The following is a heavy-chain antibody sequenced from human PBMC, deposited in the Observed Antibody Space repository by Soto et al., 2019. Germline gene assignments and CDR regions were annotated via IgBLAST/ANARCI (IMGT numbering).Heavy chain of an antibody. CDR1: GYTFTSYG. CDR2: ISAYNGNT. J-gene: IGHJ6*04. V-gene: IGHV1-18*01. D-gene: IGHD2-2*01. CDR3: ARDDCSSTICYPSYYYYYGMDV. Sequence: ASVKVSCKASGYTFTSYGISWVRQAPGQGLEWMGWISAYNGNTNYAQKLQGRVTMTTDTSTSTAYMELRSLRSDDTAVYYCARDDCSSTICYPSYYYYYGMDVRAKGTTVTVSS.